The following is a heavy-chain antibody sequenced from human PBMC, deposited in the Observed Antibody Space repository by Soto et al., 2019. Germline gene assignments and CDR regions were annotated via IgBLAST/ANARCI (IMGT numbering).Heavy chain of an antibody. V-gene: IGHV3-30*18. CDR2: IPFDGRRE. CDR3: AKVTYPSSMDQQAMDF. D-gene: IGHD2-2*01. CDR1: GFTFSDYD. Sequence: PGGSLRLSCAASGFTFSDYDMHWVRQAPGKGLEWVAVIPFDGRREYYVDSAKGRFSISRDNSKNTLYLQLNSLRVEDTAVYYYAKVTYPSSMDQQAMDFWGQGTLVTVSS. J-gene: IGHJ4*03.